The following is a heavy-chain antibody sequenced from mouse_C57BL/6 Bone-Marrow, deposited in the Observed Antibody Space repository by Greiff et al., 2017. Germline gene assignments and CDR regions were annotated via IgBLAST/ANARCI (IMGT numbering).Heavy chain of an antibody. D-gene: IGHD1-1*01. V-gene: IGHV1-85*01. J-gene: IGHJ1*03. Sequence: VQLQQSGPELVTPGASVKLSCKSSGYTFTSYDINWVKQRPGQGLEWIGWIYPRDGSTKYNEKFKGKATLTVDTSSSTAYMELHSLTSEDSAVYFCARDYGSSYWYFDVWGTGTTVTVSS. CDR3: ARDYGSSYWYFDV. CDR1: GYTFTSYD. CDR2: IYPRDGST.